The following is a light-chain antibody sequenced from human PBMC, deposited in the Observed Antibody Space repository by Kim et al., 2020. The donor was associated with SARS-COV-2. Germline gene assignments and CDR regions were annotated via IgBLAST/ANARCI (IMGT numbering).Light chain of an antibody. CDR1: RDINTW. Sequence: SASVGDRVTITCRASRDINTWVAWYQQKPGKAPKLLISGASSLQAGIPSRFSGSGSGTEFTLTISSVQPDDFATYYCLQYNIYRAFGQGTKVDIK. CDR3: LQYNIYRA. V-gene: IGKV1-5*01. CDR2: GAS. J-gene: IGKJ1*01.